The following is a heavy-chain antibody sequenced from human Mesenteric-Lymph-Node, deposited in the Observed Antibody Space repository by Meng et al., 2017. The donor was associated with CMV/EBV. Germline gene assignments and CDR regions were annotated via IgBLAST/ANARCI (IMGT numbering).Heavy chain of an antibody. CDR2: IKSKTDGGTT. CDR3: TTGSTSFLRNAFDI. D-gene: IGHD5-12*01. CDR1: GFTFSDYN. J-gene: IGHJ3*02. V-gene: IGHV3-15*01. Sequence: GGSLRLSCAASGFTFSDYNMNWVRQAPGKGLEWVGRIKSKTDGGTTDYGAPVKGRFTISRDDSKNTLCLQMNSLKTEDTAVYYCTTGSTSFLRNAFDIWGQGTMVTVSS.